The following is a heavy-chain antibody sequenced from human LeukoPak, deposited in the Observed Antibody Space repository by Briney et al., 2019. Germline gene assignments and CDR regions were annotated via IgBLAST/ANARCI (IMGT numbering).Heavy chain of an antibody. J-gene: IGHJ4*02. D-gene: IGHD6-6*01. CDR2: IYHSGST. CDR3: ARVVYSTSQIDY. Sequence: SETLSLTCTVSGYSISSGYYWGWIRPPPGKGLEWIRSIYHSGSTYYNPSLKSRVTISVDTSKNQVSLKLSSVTAAGTAVYYCARVVYSTSQIDYWGQGTLVTVSS. V-gene: IGHV4-38-2*02. CDR1: GYSISSGYY.